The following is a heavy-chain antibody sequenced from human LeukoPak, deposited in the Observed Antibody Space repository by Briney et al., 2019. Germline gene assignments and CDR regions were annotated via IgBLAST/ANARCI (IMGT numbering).Heavy chain of an antibody. Sequence: PGGSLRLSCAASGVTFSSYAMSWGRQGPGKGLGWVSAISGSCGSTYYSDSVKGRFTISRDNSKNTLYLQMNSLRAEDTAVYYCANQQYYDILTGYFYWGQGTLVTVSS. D-gene: IGHD3-9*01. CDR3: ANQQYYDILTGYFY. CDR2: ISGSCGST. J-gene: IGHJ4*02. V-gene: IGHV3-23*01. CDR1: GVTFSSYA.